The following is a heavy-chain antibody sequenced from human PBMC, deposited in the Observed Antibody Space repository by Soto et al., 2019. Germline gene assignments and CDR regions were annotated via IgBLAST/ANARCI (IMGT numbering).Heavy chain of an antibody. CDR2: IYYSGST. D-gene: IGHD3-22*01. Sequence: SETLSLTCTVSGGSISSYYWSWIRQPPGKGLEWIGYIYYSGSTNYNPSLKSRVTISVDTSKNQFSLKLSSVTAADTAVYYCARGYDSSGYYYGTHAANFDYWGQGTLVTVSS. V-gene: IGHV4-59*01. J-gene: IGHJ4*02. CDR3: ARGYDSSGYYYGTHAANFDY. CDR1: GGSISSYY.